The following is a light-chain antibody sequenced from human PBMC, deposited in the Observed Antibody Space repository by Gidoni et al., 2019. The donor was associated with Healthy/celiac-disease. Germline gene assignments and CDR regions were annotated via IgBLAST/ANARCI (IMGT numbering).Light chain of an antibody. CDR2: GAS. Sequence: ELVMPQYPATLSVSPGERATLSCRASQSVSSNLAWYQQKPGQAPRLLIYGASTRATGIPARFSGSGSGTEFTLTISSLQSEDLAVYDCQQYNNWLWTFGQGTKVEIK. CDR1: QSVSSN. CDR3: QQYNNWLWT. V-gene: IGKV3-15*01. J-gene: IGKJ1*01.